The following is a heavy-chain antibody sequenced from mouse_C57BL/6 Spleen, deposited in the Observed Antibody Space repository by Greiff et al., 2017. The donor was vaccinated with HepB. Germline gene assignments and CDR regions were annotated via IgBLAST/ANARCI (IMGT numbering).Heavy chain of an antibody. CDR2: INPSTGGT. V-gene: IGHV1-42*01. CDR3: ALYYYGSSWFAY. J-gene: IGHJ3*01. CDR1: GYSFTGYY. D-gene: IGHD1-1*01. Sequence: VQLQHSGPELVKPGASVKISCKASGYSFTGYYMNWVKQSPEKSLEWIGEINPSTGGTTYNQKFKAKATLTVDKSSSTAYMQLKSLTSEDSAVYYCALYYYGSSWFAYWGQGTLVTVSA.